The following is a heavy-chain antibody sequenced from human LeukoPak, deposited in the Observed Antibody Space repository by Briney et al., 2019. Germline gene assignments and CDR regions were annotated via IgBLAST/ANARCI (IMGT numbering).Heavy chain of an antibody. Sequence: PSETLSLTCTVSGGSISSGSYYWSWIRQPAGKGLEWIGRIYTSGSTNYNPSLKSRVTISVDTSKNQFSLKLSSVTAADTAVYYCAGHGSGWYSFDYWGPGTLVTVSS. CDR3: AGHGSGWYSFDY. CDR2: IYTSGST. D-gene: IGHD6-19*01. V-gene: IGHV4-61*02. J-gene: IGHJ4*02. CDR1: GGSISSGSYY.